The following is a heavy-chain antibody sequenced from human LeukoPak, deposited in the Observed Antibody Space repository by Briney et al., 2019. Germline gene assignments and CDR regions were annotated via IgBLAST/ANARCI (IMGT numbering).Heavy chain of an antibody. CDR3: ARRRDSNGFDY. CDR1: GYTFTSYY. D-gene: IGHD2-8*01. V-gene: IGHV1-46*01. Sequence: ASVKVSCKASGYTFTSYYMHWVRQAPGQGLEWMGIINPSGGSTSHAQKFQGRATMTRDTSTSTVYMELSSLRSEDTAVYYCARRRDSNGFDYWGQGTLVTVSS. J-gene: IGHJ4*02. CDR2: INPSGGST.